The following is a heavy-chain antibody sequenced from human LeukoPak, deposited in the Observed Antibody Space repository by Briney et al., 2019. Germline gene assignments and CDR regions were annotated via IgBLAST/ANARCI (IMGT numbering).Heavy chain of an antibody. V-gene: IGHV4-39*01. D-gene: IGHD6-6*01. CDR3: ARQGANSSLPLYYDY. CDR2: IYFTETT. Sequence: SETLSLTCTVSGGSISSSSYYWGWIRQPPGKGLEWIGSIYFTETTYYNPSLKSRVTISVDTSKNQFSLKLSSVTAADTAVYYCARQGANSSLPLYYDYWGQGTLVTVSS. CDR1: GGSISSSSYY. J-gene: IGHJ4*02.